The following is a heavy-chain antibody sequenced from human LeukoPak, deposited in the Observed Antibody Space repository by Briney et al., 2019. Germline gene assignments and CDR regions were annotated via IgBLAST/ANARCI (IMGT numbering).Heavy chain of an antibody. CDR1: GYSFTYYW. J-gene: IGHJ4*02. CDR3: ARQVGRALYYFDY. CDR2: IYPADSDT. Sequence: GESLKISCKGSGYSFTYYWIGWVRQVPGKGLEWMGIIYPADSDTRYSPSFQGQVTISADKSTSTAYLQWSSLKASDTAMYYCARQVGRALYYFDYWGQGTLVTVSS. V-gene: IGHV5-51*01.